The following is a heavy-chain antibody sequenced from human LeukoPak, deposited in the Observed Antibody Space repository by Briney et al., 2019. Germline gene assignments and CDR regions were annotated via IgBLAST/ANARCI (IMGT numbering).Heavy chain of an antibody. CDR3: ARLYYYDSSGYRD. Sequence: ASVKVSCKASGYTFTGYYMHWVRQAPGQGFEWMGWINPNSGGTNYAQKFQGRVTMTRDTSISTAYMELSRLRSDDTAVYYCARLYYYDSSGYRDWGQGTLVTVSS. V-gene: IGHV1-2*02. CDR1: GYTFTGYY. CDR2: INPNSGGT. J-gene: IGHJ4*02. D-gene: IGHD3-22*01.